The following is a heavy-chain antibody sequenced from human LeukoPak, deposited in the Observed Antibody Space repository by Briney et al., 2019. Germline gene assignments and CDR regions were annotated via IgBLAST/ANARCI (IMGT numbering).Heavy chain of an antibody. CDR2: IYENGGTT. CDR3: AKYEGVVVITPSNDDAFDI. J-gene: IGHJ3*02. CDR1: GFTFRSHA. D-gene: IGHD3-22*01. Sequence: GGSLRLSCVGSGFTFRSHAMSWVRQAPEKGLEFVSGIYENGGTTYYADSVKGRFSISRDNSKNTLYLQMNSLRAEDTAVYYCAKYEGVVVITPSNDDAFDIWGQGTMVTVSS. V-gene: IGHV3-23*01.